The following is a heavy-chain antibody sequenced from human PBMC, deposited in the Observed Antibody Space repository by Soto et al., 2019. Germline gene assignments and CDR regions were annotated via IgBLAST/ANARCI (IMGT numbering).Heavy chain of an antibody. CDR2: INHSGST. Sequence: QVQLQQWGAGLLKPSETLSLTCAVYGGSFSGYYWSWIRQPPGKGLEWIGEINHSGSTNYNPSLKSRVTISVDTSKNQFSLKLRSVTAADTAVYYCARGAAAGANYWGQGTLVTVSS. D-gene: IGHD6-13*01. J-gene: IGHJ4*02. V-gene: IGHV4-34*01. CDR3: ARGAAAGANY. CDR1: GGSFSGYY.